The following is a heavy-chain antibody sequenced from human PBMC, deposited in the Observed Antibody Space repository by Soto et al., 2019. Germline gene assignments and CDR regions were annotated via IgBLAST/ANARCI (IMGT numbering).Heavy chain of an antibody. CDR2: IYWDDDK. CDR3: AHSPLGYYYDSSGYYFFDY. CDR1: GFSLATSGVG. J-gene: IGHJ4*02. V-gene: IGHV2-5*02. D-gene: IGHD3-22*01. Sequence: SGPTLVNPTQTLTLTCTFSGFSLATSGVGVGWIRQPPGKALEWLALIYWDDDKRYSPSLKSRLTITKDTSKNQVVLTMTNMDPVDTATYYCAHSPLGYYYDSSGYYFFDYWGQGTLVTVSS.